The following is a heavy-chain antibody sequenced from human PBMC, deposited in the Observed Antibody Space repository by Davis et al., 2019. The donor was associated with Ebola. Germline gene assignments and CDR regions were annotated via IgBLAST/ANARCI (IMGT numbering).Heavy chain of an antibody. D-gene: IGHD3-22*01. CDR3: ARGRRYYDSSGYYLPNFDY. CDR1: GGSISSSSYY. V-gene: IGHV4-39*07. J-gene: IGHJ4*02. CDR2: IYYSGST. Sequence: SETLSLTCTVSGGSISSSSYYWGWIRQPPGKGLEWIGSIYYSGSTYYNPSLKSRVTISVDTSKNQFSLKLSSVTAADTAVYYCARGRRYYDSSGYYLPNFDYWGQGTLVTVSS.